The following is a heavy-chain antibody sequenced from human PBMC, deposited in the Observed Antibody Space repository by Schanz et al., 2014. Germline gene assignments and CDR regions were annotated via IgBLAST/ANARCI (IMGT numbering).Heavy chain of an antibody. D-gene: IGHD3-10*01. J-gene: IGHJ1*01. V-gene: IGHV3-48*01. CDR1: GFDFNSYS. CDR2: IATSSSTR. CDR3: ASGVHVSSLQKGLQF. Sequence: EVQLLDSGGGLVQPGGSLRLSCEASGFDFNSYSMNWVRQAPGKGLEWLSYIATSSSTRHYADSVKGRVTISRDNAKNSVSLQMRRLRVEDTAVYYCASGVHVSSLQKGLQFWGRGTLVIVSS.